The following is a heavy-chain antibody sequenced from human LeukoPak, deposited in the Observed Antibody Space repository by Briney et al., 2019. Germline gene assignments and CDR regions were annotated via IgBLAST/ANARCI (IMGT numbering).Heavy chain of an antibody. Sequence: SETLSLTCTVSGGSISGYYWSWIRQPPGKGLECVGYIFYSGSTNYNPSLKSRVIISVDTSKNQFSLKLSSVTAADTAVYYCARARYYDDSNGYLYFDYWGQGTLVTVSS. CDR3: ARARYYDDSNGYLYFDY. D-gene: IGHD3-22*01. CDR1: GGSISGYY. V-gene: IGHV4-59*01. CDR2: IFYSGST. J-gene: IGHJ4*02.